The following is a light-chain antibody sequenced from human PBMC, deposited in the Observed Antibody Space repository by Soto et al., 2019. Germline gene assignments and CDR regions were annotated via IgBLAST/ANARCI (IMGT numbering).Light chain of an antibody. CDR2: DAS. Sequence: QSVLAQPASVSGSPGQSITISCTGTSSDVGGYNYVSWYQQHPGEAPKLMIYDASNRPSGVSNRFSGSKSGNTASLTISGLQAEDEADYFCSSYTSSGTYVFGTGTKAPS. V-gene: IGLV2-14*01. CDR3: SSYTSSGTYV. CDR1: SSDVGGYNY. J-gene: IGLJ1*01.